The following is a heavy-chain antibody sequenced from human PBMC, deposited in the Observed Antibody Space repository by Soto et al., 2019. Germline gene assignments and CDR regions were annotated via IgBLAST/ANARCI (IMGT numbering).Heavy chain of an antibody. V-gene: IGHV1-2*02. CDR3: ARDPFYYGSGSFDY. CDR2: INPNNGRT. Sequence: ASVKVSCKASGYTFTGYFIHWVRQAPGQGLEWMGWINPNNGRTTYAQKFQGRVTMTRDTSINTVYMELTRLRSDDTAVYYCARDPFYYGSGSFDYWGQGTLVTVSS. J-gene: IGHJ4*02. D-gene: IGHD3-10*01. CDR1: GYTFTGYF.